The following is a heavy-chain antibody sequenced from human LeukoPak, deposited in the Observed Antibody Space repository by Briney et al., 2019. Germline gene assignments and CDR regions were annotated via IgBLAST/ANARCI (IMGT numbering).Heavy chain of an antibody. CDR3: ARRLTQYDCFDP. Sequence: SETLSLTCSVSGGSIKSPTSYWSWIRQAPGKGLEWIGNVYYIGTITYNSSLQSRVTISVDTSKNQFSLHLNSVTPEDTAVYYCARRLTQYDCFDPWGQGILVTVSS. CDR2: VYYIGTI. D-gene: IGHD2-2*01. CDR1: GGSIKSPTSY. V-gene: IGHV4-61*01. J-gene: IGHJ5*02.